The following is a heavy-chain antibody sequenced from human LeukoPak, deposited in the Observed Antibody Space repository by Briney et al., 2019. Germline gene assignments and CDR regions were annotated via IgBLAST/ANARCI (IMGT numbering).Heavy chain of an antibody. D-gene: IGHD1-26*01. CDR1: SGSIGSFY. V-gene: IGHV4-59*08. CDR3: ARHSTHIVGALCYFDY. CDR2: INYSGST. Sequence: PSETLSLTCTVSSGSIGSFYWSWIRQPPGKGLEWIGYINYSGSTNYNPSLKSRVTISVDTSNNQFSLKLSSVTAADTAVYYCARHSTHIVGALCYFDYWGQGTLVTVSS. J-gene: IGHJ4*02.